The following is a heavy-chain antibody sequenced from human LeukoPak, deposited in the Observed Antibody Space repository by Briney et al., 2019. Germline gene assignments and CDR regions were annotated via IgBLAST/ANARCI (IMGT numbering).Heavy chain of an antibody. CDR1: GGSISSYY. J-gene: IGHJ3*02. D-gene: IGHD3-22*01. CDR3: ARESDDSSGYYYELSSGAFDI. Sequence: SETLSLTCTVSGGSISSYYWSWIRQPPGKGLEWIGRIYTSGSTNYNPSLKSRVTMSVDTSKNQFSLKLSSVTAADTAVYYCARESDDSSGYYYELSSGAFDIWGQGTMVTVSS. V-gene: IGHV4-4*07. CDR2: IYTSGST.